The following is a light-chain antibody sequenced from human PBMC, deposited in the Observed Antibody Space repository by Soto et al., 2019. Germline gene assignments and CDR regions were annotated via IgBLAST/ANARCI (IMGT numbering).Light chain of an antibody. CDR3: QFGSSHRK. CDR1: QSISKD. J-gene: IGKJ1*01. Sequence: DIQMTQSPSSLSASVGDRVTLTCRASQSISKDLNWYQQKPGEAPILLIYDASTLQSGVPSRFSGAVSGTDFTLTITHLQPEDFATYCQQFGSSHRKFRQGTKVYI. V-gene: IGKV1-39*01. CDR2: DAS.